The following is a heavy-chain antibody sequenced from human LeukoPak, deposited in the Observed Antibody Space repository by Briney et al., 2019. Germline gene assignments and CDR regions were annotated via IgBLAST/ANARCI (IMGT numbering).Heavy chain of an antibody. CDR1: GFTFSSYA. D-gene: IGHD6-6*01. CDR2: ISYDGSNK. J-gene: IGHJ4*02. CDR3: ASDSSSSYYFDY. V-gene: IGHV3-30-3*01. Sequence: GGSLRLSCAASGFTFSSYAMHWVRQAPSKGLEWVAVISYDGSNKYYADSVKGRFTISRDNSKNTLYLQMNSLRAEDTAVYYCASDSSSSYYFDYWGQGTLVTVSS.